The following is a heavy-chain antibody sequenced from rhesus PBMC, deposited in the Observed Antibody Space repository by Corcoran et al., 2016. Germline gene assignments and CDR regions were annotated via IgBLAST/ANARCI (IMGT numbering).Heavy chain of an antibody. CDR2: IYGSGGVT. D-gene: IGHD1-26*01. CDR1: GGSISDDYY. Sequence: QVQLQESGPGLVKPSETLSLTCAVSGGSISDDYYWSWIRQPPGKGLEWIGYIYGSGGVTNYNPSLKNRVTISIDTAKNQVSLKLSSVTAADTAVYYCARDPTYNWNSLLLWYWGQGVLVTVSS. V-gene: IGHV4-106*01. CDR3: ARDPTYNWNSLLLWY. J-gene: IGHJ4*01.